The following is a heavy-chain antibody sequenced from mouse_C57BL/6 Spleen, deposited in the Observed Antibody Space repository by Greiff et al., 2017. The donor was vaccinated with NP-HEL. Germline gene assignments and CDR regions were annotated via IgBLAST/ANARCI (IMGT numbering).Heavy chain of an antibody. CDR3: ARRRYDYFYFDY. J-gene: IGHJ2*01. CDR2: IDPSDSYT. CDR1: GYTFTSYW. V-gene: IGHV1-69*01. Sequence: QVQLQQPGAELVMPGASVKLSCKASGYTFTSYWMHWVKQRPGQGLEWIGEIDPSDSYTNYNQKFKGKSTLTVDKSSSTAYMQLSSLTSEDSAVYYCARRRYDYFYFDYWGQGTTLTVSS. D-gene: IGHD2-4*01.